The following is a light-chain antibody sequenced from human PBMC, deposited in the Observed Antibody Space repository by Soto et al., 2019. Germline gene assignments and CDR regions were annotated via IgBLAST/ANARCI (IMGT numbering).Light chain of an antibody. Sequence: QSAPTQPASVSGSPGQSITISCTGTSSDVGGYNYVSWYQQHPGKAPKLMIYDVSNRPSGVSNHFSASKSGNTASLTISGLQAEDEANYYCSSYTSSSTVVFGGGTKLTVL. V-gene: IGLV2-14*01. CDR2: DVS. CDR3: SSYTSSSTVV. CDR1: SSDVGGYNY. J-gene: IGLJ2*01.